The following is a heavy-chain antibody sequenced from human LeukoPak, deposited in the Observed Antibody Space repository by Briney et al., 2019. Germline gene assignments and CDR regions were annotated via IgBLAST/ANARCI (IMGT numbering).Heavy chain of an antibody. Sequence: SQTLSLTCAFSGDSVSSNSAAWNWIRQSPSRGLEWVGSTYYSSKWYNDDAVSVKSHITINPDTSKNQVTLQLNSVTPEDTAVYYCARGAVAVRNAFDIWGRGTRVTVSS. D-gene: IGHD6-19*01. J-gene: IGHJ3*02. CDR1: GDSVSSNSAA. V-gene: IGHV6-1*01. CDR2: TYYSSKWYN. CDR3: ARGAVAVRNAFDI.